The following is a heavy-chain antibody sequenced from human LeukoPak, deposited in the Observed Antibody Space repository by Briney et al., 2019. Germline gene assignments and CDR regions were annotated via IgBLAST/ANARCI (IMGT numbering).Heavy chain of an antibody. Sequence: GGSLRLSCAASGFTFSSYGMHWVRQAPGKGLEWVAVISHDGSNKYYTDSVKGRFTVSRDNSKNTLYLQMNSLRAEDTAVYYCASDGAAAGTYYWGQGTLVTVSS. CDR2: ISHDGSNK. J-gene: IGHJ4*02. CDR3: ASDGAAAGTYY. CDR1: GFTFSSYG. D-gene: IGHD6-13*01. V-gene: IGHV3-30*03.